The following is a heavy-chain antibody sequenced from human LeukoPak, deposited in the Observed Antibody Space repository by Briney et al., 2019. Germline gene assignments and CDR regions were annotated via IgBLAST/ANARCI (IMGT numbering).Heavy chain of an antibody. Sequence: SETLSLTCTVTGASISDHYLTWIRHAPGKGLEWIGYISYIGSTNYNPSLKRRVTISVDTSKNLFSLKLRAVTAADTALYYCARDQISINALDMWGQGTMVTVSS. CDR1: GASISDHY. D-gene: IGHD1-14*01. J-gene: IGHJ3*02. CDR2: ISYIGST. CDR3: ARDQISINALDM. V-gene: IGHV4-59*11.